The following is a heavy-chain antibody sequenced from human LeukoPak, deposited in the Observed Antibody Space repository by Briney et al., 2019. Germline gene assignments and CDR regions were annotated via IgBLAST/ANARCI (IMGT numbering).Heavy chain of an antibody. V-gene: IGHV1-46*01. J-gene: IGHJ4*02. Sequence: ASVKVSCKASGYTFTSYYMHWVRQAPGQGLEWMGIINPTGGITSYAQKFQGRVTMTRDTSTSTVYMELSSLRSEDTAVYYCARVQPQWLALFDYWGQGTLVTVSS. D-gene: IGHD6-19*01. CDR3: ARVQPQWLALFDY. CDR2: INPTGGIT. CDR1: GYTFTSYY.